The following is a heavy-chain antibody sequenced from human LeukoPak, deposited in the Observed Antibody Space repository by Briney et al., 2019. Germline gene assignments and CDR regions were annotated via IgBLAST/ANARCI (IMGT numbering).Heavy chain of an antibody. CDR3: ASRQQLVLWGYYYYYMDV. D-gene: IGHD6-6*01. Sequence: SETLSLTCAVYGGSFSGYYWSWIRQPPGKGLEWIGEINHSGSTNYNPSLKSRVTISVDTSKNQFSLKLSSVTAADTAVYYCASRQQLVLWGYYYYYMDVWGKGTTVTVSS. V-gene: IGHV4-34*01. CDR2: INHSGST. CDR1: GGSFSGYY. J-gene: IGHJ6*03.